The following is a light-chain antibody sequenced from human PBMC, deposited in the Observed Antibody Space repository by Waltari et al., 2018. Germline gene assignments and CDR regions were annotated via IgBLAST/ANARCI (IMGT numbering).Light chain of an antibody. J-gene: IGLJ3*02. V-gene: IGLV8-61*01. Sequence: QTVVTQEPSLSVSPGGTVTLTCALSSCSPSITSYVSWYQQTPGQPPRTLMYKTNIRSSGVPDRFSGSSLWNKAALSITGAQADDESDYYCLVYMGSGIWVFGGGTKLTVL. CDR2: KTN. CDR3: LVYMGSGIWV. CDR1: SCSPSITSY.